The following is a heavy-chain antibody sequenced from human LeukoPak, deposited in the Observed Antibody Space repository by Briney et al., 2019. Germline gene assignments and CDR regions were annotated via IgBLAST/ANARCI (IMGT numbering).Heavy chain of an antibody. D-gene: IGHD3-16*02. Sequence: GGSLRLSCAASGFTFSSYSIHWVRQAPGKGLEWGAGISYDGSNKYYAGSVKGRFTISTANSKHPLYTQMNSLRAEDTAVYYCERESENYDYVWGSYRYNGGFDYWGQGTLVTVSS. CDR2: ISYDGSNK. J-gene: IGHJ4*02. CDR1: GFTFSSYS. V-gene: IGHV3-30-3*01. CDR3: ERESENYDYVWGSYRYNGGFDY.